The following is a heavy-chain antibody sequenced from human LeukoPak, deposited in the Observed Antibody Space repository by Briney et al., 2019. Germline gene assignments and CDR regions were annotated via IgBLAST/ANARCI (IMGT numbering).Heavy chain of an antibody. V-gene: IGHV3-23*01. D-gene: IGHD3-22*01. CDR2: ISGSGGST. J-gene: IGHJ3*02. CDR3: AKDSRITMIVVVITLDAFDI. CDR1: GFTFSSYA. Sequence: GGSLRLSCAASGFTFSSYAMSWVRQAPGKGLEWVSAISGSGGSTYYADSVKGRFTISRDNSKNTLYLRMNSLRAEDTAVYYCAKDSRITMIVVVITLDAFDIWGQGTMVTVSS.